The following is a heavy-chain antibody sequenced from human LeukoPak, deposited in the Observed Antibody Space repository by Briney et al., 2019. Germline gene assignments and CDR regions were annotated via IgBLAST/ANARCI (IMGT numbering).Heavy chain of an antibody. CDR1: GGSISSSSYY. V-gene: IGHV4-39*01. Sequence: PSETLSLTCTVSGGSISSSSYYWGWIRQPPGKGLEWIGSIYYSGSTYYNPSLKSRVTISVDTSKNQLSLKLSSVTAADTAVYYCARTYYDFWSGYYSYYYYYMDVWGKGTTVTVSS. CDR2: IYYSGST. J-gene: IGHJ6*03. CDR3: ARTYYDFWSGYYSYYYYYMDV. D-gene: IGHD3-3*01.